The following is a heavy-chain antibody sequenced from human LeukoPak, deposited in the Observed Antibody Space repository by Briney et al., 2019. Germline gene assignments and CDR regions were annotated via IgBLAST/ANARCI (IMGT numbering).Heavy chain of an antibody. D-gene: IGHD3-3*01. V-gene: IGHV3-21*01. J-gene: IGHJ3*02. CDR1: GFIFSSC. CDR2: ISSSSSYI. Sequence: PGGSLRLSCAASGFIFSSCMNWVRQAPGKGLEWVSSISSSSSYIYYADSVKGRFTISRDNAKNSLYLQMNSLRAEDTAVYYCARGSRFGVVERDAFDIWGQGTMVTVSS. CDR3: ARGSRFGVVERDAFDI.